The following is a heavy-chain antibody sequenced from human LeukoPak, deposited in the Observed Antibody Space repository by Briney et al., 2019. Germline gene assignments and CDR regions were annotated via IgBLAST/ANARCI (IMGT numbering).Heavy chain of an antibody. CDR3: ARGFDYFDP. Sequence: GGSLRLSCAASTVTSSDYYMSWIRQAPGKGLEWISYISSSGKTIAYADSVKGRFTISRDNTKNSLYLQMNSLRVEDTAVYYCARGFDYFDPWGQGTLVTVSS. D-gene: IGHD4-11*01. V-gene: IGHV3-11*04. CDR2: ISSSGKTI. CDR1: TVTSSDYY. J-gene: IGHJ5*02.